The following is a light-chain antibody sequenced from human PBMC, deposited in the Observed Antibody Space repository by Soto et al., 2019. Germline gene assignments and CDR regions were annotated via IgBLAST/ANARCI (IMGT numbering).Light chain of an antibody. CDR1: QDITHL. Sequence: DIQMTQSPSSLSASVGDTVTITCRASQDITHLLDWFQQKPGKAPKTLIYDASRLHSGVPAKFSGSGSGTDFTLTISKLQPEDFATYYCLQYNSYPRTFAQGTKVDIK. CDR2: DAS. J-gene: IGKJ1*01. CDR3: LQYNSYPRT. V-gene: IGKV1-16*02.